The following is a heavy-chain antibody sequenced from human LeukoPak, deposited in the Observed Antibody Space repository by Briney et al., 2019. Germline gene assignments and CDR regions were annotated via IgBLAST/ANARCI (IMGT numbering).Heavy chain of an antibody. Sequence: SETLSLTCTVSGASVSDSTYYWGWLRQPPGKGLEWIGNIHYIGSTYYNPSLKTRLTIDVDTSKNQFSLTLTSVTAADTAVYYCARHRRGYSYEIDYWGQGTLVTVSS. CDR3: ARHRRGYSYEIDY. J-gene: IGHJ4*02. CDR2: IHYIGST. V-gene: IGHV4-39*01. D-gene: IGHD5-18*01. CDR1: GASVSDSTYY.